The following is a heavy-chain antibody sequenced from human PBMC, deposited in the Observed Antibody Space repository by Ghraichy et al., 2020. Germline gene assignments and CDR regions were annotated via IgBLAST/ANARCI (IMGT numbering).Heavy chain of an antibody. CDR3: ANYRGSYYPNNYQYHGMDV. V-gene: IGHV3-23*01. CDR2: ISGSGGST. J-gene: IGHJ6*02. CDR1: GFTFSSSA. D-gene: IGHD3-10*01. Sequence: GGSLRLSCAASGFTFSSSAMSWVRQAPGKGLEWVSTISGSGGSTYYADSVKGRFTVSRDNSKNTLYLQMNTLRAEATAVYYCANYRGSYYPNNYQYHGMDVWGQGTTVTVSS.